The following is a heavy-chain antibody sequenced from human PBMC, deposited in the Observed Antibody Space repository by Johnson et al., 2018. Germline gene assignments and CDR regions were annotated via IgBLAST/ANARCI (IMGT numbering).Heavy chain of an antibody. CDR3: AKDPAYSSVTDGAFDI. CDR2: IVGSGGTT. D-gene: IGHD3-22*01. V-gene: IGHV3-23*04. Sequence: VQLVQSGGGLVQPGGSLRLSCAASGFSFSTYAMNWVRQAPGKGLEWVSTIVGSGGTTYYADSVQGRFTIARDISKDRVDRQMNSVSAEDTAVYYCAKDPAYSSVTDGAFDIWGPGTRVTVSS. J-gene: IGHJ3*02. CDR1: GFSFSTYA.